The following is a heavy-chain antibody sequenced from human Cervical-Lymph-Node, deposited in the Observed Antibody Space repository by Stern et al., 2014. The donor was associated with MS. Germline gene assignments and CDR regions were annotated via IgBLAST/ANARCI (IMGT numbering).Heavy chain of an antibody. CDR1: GFTVRRDY. CDR3: ARDTSSPERSDW. Sequence: QLVQSGGGVIQPGGSLRLSCTASGFTVRRDYMTRVRQAPGKALEWVSLITNVGSTFYTDSVKGRFTISRDDSKNTVYLHMTSLRAEDTAMYYCARDTSSPERSDWWGQGTLVTVSS. CDR2: ITNVGST. J-gene: IGHJ4*02. V-gene: IGHV3-53*01. D-gene: IGHD1-1*01.